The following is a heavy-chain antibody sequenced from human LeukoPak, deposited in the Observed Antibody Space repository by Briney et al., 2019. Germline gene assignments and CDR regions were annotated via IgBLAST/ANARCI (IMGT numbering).Heavy chain of an antibody. CDR3: AKGIKGSYCNGDCYLTYYYYGLDV. CDR2: ISGSSSYI. D-gene: IGHD2-21*02. Sequence: GGSLRLSCAASGFTFSSYNMNWVRQAPGKGLEWVSSISGSSSYIYYADSVKGRFTISRDSAQNSLYLQMNSLRAEDTAVYYCAKGIKGSYCNGDCYLTYYYYGLDVWGQGTTVTVSS. CDR1: GFTFSSYN. J-gene: IGHJ6*02. V-gene: IGHV3-21*04.